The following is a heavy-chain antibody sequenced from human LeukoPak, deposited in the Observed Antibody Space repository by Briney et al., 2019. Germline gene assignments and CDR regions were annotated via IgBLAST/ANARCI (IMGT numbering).Heavy chain of an antibody. CDR2: IRYDGSNK. J-gene: IGHJ5*02. CDR1: GFTFSSYG. D-gene: IGHD6-19*01. V-gene: IGHV3-30*02. CDR3: AKDLGRHSNGRPFDP. Sequence: PGGSLRLSCAASGFTFSSYGMHWVRQAPGKGLEWVAFIRYDGSNKYYADSVKGRFTISRDNSKNTLYLQMNSLRAEDTAVYYCAKDLGRHSNGRPFDPWGQGTLVTVSS.